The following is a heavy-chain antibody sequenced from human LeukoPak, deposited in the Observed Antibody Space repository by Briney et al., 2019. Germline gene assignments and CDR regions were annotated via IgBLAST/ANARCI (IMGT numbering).Heavy chain of an antibody. Sequence: PSETLSLTCDVSGGSTINYYWSWIRQPPGQGLEWIASIFLGETTYYKPSLKNRLSISVDTSKNQLSLVLSSVTAADTAVYYCASNWSDFDYWGRGTLVTVSS. V-gene: IGHV4-4*09. J-gene: IGHJ4*02. CDR3: ASNWSDFDY. D-gene: IGHD1-1*01. CDR1: GGSTINYY. CDR2: IFLGETT.